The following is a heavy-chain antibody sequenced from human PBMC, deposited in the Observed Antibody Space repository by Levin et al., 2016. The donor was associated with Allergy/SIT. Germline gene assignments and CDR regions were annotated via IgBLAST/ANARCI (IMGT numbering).Heavy chain of an antibody. V-gene: IGHV3-21*01. J-gene: IGHJ4*02. CDR1: GFRFSGYS. Sequence: GESLKISCAASGFRFSGYSMNWVRQAPGKGLEYVSSITSASDYIYYTDSVKGRFTISRDNAKNSLYLQMDSLRAEDTAVYYCAKGEYSSSWFFDYLGQGTLVTVSS. CDR2: ITSASDYI. D-gene: IGHD6-13*01. CDR3: AKGEYSSSWFFDY.